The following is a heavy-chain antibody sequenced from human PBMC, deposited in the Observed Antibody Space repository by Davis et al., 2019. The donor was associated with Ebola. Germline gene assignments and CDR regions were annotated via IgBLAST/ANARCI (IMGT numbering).Heavy chain of an antibody. J-gene: IGHJ5*02. V-gene: IGHV1-3*01. CDR3: ARGPAGVVIARKSWFDP. CDR1: AYTFTSYA. D-gene: IGHD2-21*01. Sequence: ASVKVSCKASAYTFTSYAMHWVRQAPGQRLEWMGWINAGNGNTKYSQKFQGRVTITRDTSASTAYMELSSLRSEDKAVYYCARGPAGVVIARKSWFDPWGQGTLVTVSS. CDR2: INAGNGNT.